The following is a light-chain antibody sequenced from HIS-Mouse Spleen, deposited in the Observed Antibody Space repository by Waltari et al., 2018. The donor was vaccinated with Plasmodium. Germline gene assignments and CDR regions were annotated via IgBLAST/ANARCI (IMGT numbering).Light chain of an antibody. CDR1: QGISSY. CDR2: AAS. CDR3: QQYNSYPFT. J-gene: IGKJ3*01. V-gene: IGKV1-9*01. Sequence: DIRLTQSPSFLSASIGDRVTITCRASQGISSYLAWYQQKPGKAPKLLIYAASTLQSGVPSRFSGSGSGTEFTLTISCLQSEDFATYYCQQYNSYPFTFGPGTKVDIK.